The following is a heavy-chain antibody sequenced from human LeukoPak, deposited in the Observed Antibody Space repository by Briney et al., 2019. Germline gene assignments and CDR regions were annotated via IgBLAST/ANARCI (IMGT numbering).Heavy chain of an antibody. J-gene: IGHJ4*02. CDR3: AREILWFGEYDY. V-gene: IGHV3-48*03. CDR2: ISSSGSTI. D-gene: IGHD3-10*01. CDR1: GFTFSSYE. Sequence: GGSLRLSCAASGFTFSSYEMNWVRQAPGKGREWVSYISSSGSTIYYADSVKGRFTISRDNAKNSLYLQMNSLRAEDTAVYYCAREILWFGEYDYWGQGTLVTVSS.